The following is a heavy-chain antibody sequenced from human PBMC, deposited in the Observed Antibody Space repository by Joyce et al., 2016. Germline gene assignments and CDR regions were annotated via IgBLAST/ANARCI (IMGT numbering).Heavy chain of an antibody. Sequence: EVQLVQSGAEVKKPGESLRISCKGSGYSFNSYGISWVRQMPGKGLEWIGRIDPSDSYTNYSPSFQVHVTISSDKSISTAYLQWSCLKSSDTAMYYCARQSRQLRSFDYWGQGTLVTVSS. CDR1: GYSFNSYG. V-gene: IGHV5-10-1*03. CDR2: IDPSDSYT. CDR3: ARQSRQLRSFDY. D-gene: IGHD2-2*01. J-gene: IGHJ4*02.